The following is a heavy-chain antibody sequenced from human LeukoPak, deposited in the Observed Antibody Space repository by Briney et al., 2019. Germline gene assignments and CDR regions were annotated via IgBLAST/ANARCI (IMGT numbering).Heavy chain of an antibody. V-gene: IGHV1-18*01. CDR3: ARDRSSSSL. Sequence: ASVRVSCKASGYIFTNFGVSWVRQAPGQGLEWMGWISAYNGNTNYAQKFQDRLTVTTDTSTSTAYMEPTSLRSDDTAVYYCARDRSSSSLWGQGTRVTVSS. D-gene: IGHD6-6*01. CDR1: GYIFTNFG. J-gene: IGHJ4*02. CDR2: ISAYNGNT.